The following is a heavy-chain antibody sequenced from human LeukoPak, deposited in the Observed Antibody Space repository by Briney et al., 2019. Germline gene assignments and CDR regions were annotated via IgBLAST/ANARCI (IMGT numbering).Heavy chain of an antibody. CDR1: GGSFSGYY. CDR3: ARSRGSNYVYWYFDL. D-gene: IGHD4-11*01. Sequence: SETLSLTCAVYGGSFSGYYWSWIRQPPGKGLEWIGEINHSGSTNYNPSLKSRVTISVDTSKNQFSLKLSSVTAADTAVYYCARSRGSNYVYWYFDLWGRGTLVTVPS. V-gene: IGHV4-34*01. CDR2: INHSGST. J-gene: IGHJ2*01.